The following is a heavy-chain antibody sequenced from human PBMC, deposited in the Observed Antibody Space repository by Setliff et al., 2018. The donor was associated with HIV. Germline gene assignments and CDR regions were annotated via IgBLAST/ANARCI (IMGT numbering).Heavy chain of an antibody. Sequence: TLSLTCTVSGCSIINNFWSWIRLPPGKGLEYICYIYYSGNTAYNPSLKRRVTISVDRSKNQFSLKLNSVNAADTAVYYCARSPGVDTKMAFDYWGQGMLVTVSS. V-gene: IGHV4-59*01. CDR1: GCSIINNF. CDR3: ARSPGVDTKMAFDY. J-gene: IGHJ4*02. D-gene: IGHD5-18*01. CDR2: IYYSGNT.